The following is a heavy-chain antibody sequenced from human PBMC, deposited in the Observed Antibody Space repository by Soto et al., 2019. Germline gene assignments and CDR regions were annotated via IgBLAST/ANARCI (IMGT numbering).Heavy chain of an antibody. CDR1: GYTFTSYY. CDR2: INPSGGST. J-gene: IGHJ6*02. V-gene: IGHV1-46*01. D-gene: IGHD2-2*01. CDR3: ARTIVVVPAASPYYYYYGMDV. Sequence: ASVKVSCKASGYTFTSYYMHWVRQAPGQGLEWMGIINPSGGSTSYAQKFQGRVTMTRDTSTSTVHMELSSLRSEDTAVYYCARTIVVVPAASPYYYYYGMDVWGQGTTVTVSS.